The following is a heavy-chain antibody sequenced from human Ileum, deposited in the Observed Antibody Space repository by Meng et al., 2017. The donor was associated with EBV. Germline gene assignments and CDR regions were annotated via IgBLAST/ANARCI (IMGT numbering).Heavy chain of an antibody. CDR3: ARESYSDSSGYYSLDY. CDR1: GASGSSSEW. V-gene: IGHV4-4*02. J-gene: IGHJ4*02. CDR2: IHHTEST. D-gene: IGHD3-22*01. Sequence: QVPPTASRSGLLAPYGTLSLTRALSGASGSSSEWWGWVRQAPGNGLEWIGEIHHTESTNYTPSLKSRVTISVDKSKTQFSPRLCSVTAADTAVYYCARESYSDSSGYYSLDYWGQGSLVTVSS.